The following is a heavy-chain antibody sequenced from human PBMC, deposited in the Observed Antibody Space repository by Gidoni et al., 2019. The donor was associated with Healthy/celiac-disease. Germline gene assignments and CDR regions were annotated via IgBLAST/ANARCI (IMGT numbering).Heavy chain of an antibody. CDR1: GFTFSSYA. J-gene: IGHJ3*02. D-gene: IGHD2-21*02. CDR2: ISGSGGST. Sequence: AASGFTFSSYAMSWVRQAPGKGLEWVSAISGSGGSTYYADSVKGRFTISRDNSKNTLYLQMNSLRAEDTAVYYCATFLHCGGDCYSGVVAFDIWGQGTMVTVSS. CDR3: ATFLHCGGDCYSGVVAFDI. V-gene: IGHV3-23*01.